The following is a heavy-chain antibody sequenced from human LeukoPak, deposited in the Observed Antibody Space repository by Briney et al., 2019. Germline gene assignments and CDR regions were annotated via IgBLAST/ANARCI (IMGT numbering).Heavy chain of an antibody. CDR3: ARDVDYGDYGEPYWYFDL. CDR2: IKQDGNEK. Sequence: GGSLRLSCAASGFTFSSYWMSWVRQAPGKGLEWMANIKQDGNEKYYVDSVKGRFTISRDNAKNSLYLQMNSLRAEDTAVYYCARDVDYGDYGEPYWYFDLWGRGTLVTVSS. V-gene: IGHV3-7*01. D-gene: IGHD4-17*01. CDR1: GFTFSSYW. J-gene: IGHJ2*01.